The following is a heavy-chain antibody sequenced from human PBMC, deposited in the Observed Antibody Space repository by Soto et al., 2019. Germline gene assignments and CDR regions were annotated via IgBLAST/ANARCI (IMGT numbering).Heavy chain of an antibody. Sequence: IFSKESGPTLVKPTQTLTLTCTFSGFSLSTHGVGVGWVRQPAGKALEWLALIYWDDDKRYSASLNSRLTITKDTSKNQVVLTMTNMDPVDTATYYCAHAMLYCTGGSCSTWFDSWGQGTLVTVSS. V-gene: IGHV2-5*02. CDR1: GFSLSTHGVG. D-gene: IGHD2-15*01. CDR2: IYWDDDK. CDR3: AHAMLYCTGGSCSTWFDS. J-gene: IGHJ5*01.